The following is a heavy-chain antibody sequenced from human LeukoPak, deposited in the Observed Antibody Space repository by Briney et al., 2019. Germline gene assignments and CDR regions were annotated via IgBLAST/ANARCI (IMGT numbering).Heavy chain of an antibody. D-gene: IGHD3-10*01. V-gene: IGHV3-30-3*01. J-gene: IGHJ6*02. CDR2: ISYDGSNK. CDR3: ARDTHGSHYYYYGMDV. Sequence: PGGSLRLSCAASGFTYSSYAMHWARQAPGKGLEGVADISYDGSNKYYADSVKGRFTISRDNSNNTLYLQMNSLRAEDTAVYYCARDTHGSHYYYYGMDVWGQGTTVTVSS. CDR1: GFTYSSYA.